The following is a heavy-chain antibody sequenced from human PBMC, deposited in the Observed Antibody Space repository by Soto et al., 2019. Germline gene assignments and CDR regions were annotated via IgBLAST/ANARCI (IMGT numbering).Heavy chain of an antibody. J-gene: IGHJ4*02. Sequence: ASVKFSCKASGYTFTRYTMNWVRQAPGQRLEWMGWINPDNGNTKSSQKLQGRVTMTTDTSTSTAYMELRSLRSDDTAVYYCARGSGSYRPSAIGYWGQGTLVTVSS. D-gene: IGHD1-26*01. CDR2: INPDNGNT. V-gene: IGHV1-3*01. CDR3: ARGSGSYRPSAIGY. CDR1: GYTFTRYT.